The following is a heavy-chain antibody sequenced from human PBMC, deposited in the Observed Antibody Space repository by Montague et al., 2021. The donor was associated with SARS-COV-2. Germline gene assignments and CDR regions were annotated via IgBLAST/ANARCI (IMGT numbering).Heavy chain of an antibody. CDR3: ARHRRGVSGVVVHHGYFDY. V-gene: IGHV4-59*08. Sequence: SETLSLTCTVSGGSISSYYWSWIRQPPGKGLEWIGYIDYSGSTNYNPSLKSRVTISVDTSKNQFSLKLSSVTAADTAVYYCARHRRGVSGVVVHHGYFDYWGQGTLVTVSS. D-gene: IGHD3-22*01. CDR1: GGSISSYY. J-gene: IGHJ4*02. CDR2: IDYSGST.